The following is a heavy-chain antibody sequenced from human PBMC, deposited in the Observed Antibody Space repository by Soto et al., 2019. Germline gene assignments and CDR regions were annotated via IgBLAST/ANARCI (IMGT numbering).Heavy chain of an antibody. CDR2: IISIFGTA. Sequence: QVQLVQSGAEVKKPGSSVKVSCKASGGTFSSYAISWVRQAPGQGLEWMGGIISIFGTADYAQKFQGRVTIPGXESTXTXPMELRSLRSEDTAVYYCASHSGSSPEGRYYYGMDVWGQGTTVTVSS. CDR1: GGTFSSYA. V-gene: IGHV1-69*12. CDR3: ASHSGSSPEGRYYYGMDV. J-gene: IGHJ6*02. D-gene: IGHD1-26*01.